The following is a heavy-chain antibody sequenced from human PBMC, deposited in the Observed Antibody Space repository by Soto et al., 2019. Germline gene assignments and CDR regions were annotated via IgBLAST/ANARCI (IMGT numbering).Heavy chain of an antibody. Sequence: SETLSLTCTVSGGSISSYYWSWIRQPPGKGLEWIGYIYYSGSTNYNPSLKSRVTISVDTSKNQFSLKLSSVTAADTDVYYCARNHGFPEKVNYARVSYYNNGMNFGAQGP. J-gene: IGHJ6*02. CDR2: IYYSGST. CDR1: GGSISSYY. D-gene: IGHD4-4*01. V-gene: IGHV4-59*01. CDR3: ARNHGFPEKVNYARVSYYNNGMNF.